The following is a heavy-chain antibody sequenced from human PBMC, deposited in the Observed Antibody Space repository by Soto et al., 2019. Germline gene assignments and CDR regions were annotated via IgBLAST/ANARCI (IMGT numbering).Heavy chain of an antibody. J-gene: IGHJ4*02. CDR3: ARRVVAYTGFDY. V-gene: IGHV4-38-2*01. Sequence: SETLSLTCDVSGYSISNGYFWAWIRQPPGKGLEWIGSIYHSGRTYYNPSLKSRLTISVDTPKNQFSLKLSSMTAADTAMYYCARRVVAYTGFDYWGQGTLVTVSS. CDR2: IYHSGRT. CDR1: GYSISNGYF. D-gene: IGHD2-21*01.